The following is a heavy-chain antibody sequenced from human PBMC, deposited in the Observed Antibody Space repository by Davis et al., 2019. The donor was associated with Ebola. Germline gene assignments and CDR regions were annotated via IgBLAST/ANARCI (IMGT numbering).Heavy chain of an antibody. Sequence: SLKISCAASGSTSSSYWITWLRQPPRKGLEWVANIQQDGSERYHVDSVKGRFTISRDNARNSLYLQMNSLRAEDTAVYYCAGVENYWPSDFFNFWGHGTMVTVSS. CDR2: IQQDGSER. V-gene: IGHV3-7*01. CDR1: GSTSSSYW. CDR3: AGVENYWPSDFFNF. J-gene: IGHJ3*01. D-gene: IGHD1-7*01.